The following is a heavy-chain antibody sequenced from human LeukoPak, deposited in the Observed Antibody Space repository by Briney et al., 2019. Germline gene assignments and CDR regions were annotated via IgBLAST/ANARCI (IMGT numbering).Heavy chain of an antibody. Sequence: GESLKISCKGSGYSFTSYWIGWVRQMPGKGLEWMGIIYPGDSHTRYSPSFQGQVTISADKSISTAYLQWSSLKASDTAMYYCARRARITIFGVSNDAFDIWGQGTMVTVSS. CDR1: GYSFTSYW. CDR3: ARRARITIFGVSNDAFDI. V-gene: IGHV5-51*01. D-gene: IGHD3-3*01. J-gene: IGHJ3*02. CDR2: IYPGDSHT.